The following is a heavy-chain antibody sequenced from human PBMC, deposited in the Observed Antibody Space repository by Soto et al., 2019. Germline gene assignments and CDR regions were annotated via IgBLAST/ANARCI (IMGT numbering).Heavy chain of an antibody. CDR3: ANSGSGNDY. V-gene: IGHV3-30*18. D-gene: IGHD2-15*01. J-gene: IGHJ4*02. Sequence: VQLVESGVGVVQPGRSLRLSCAASGFTFSSYGMHWVRQAPGKGLEWVAVISYDGSNKYYADSVKGRFTISRDNSKNTLYLQMNSLRAEDTAVYYCANSGSGNDYWGQGTLVTVSS. CDR1: GFTFSSYG. CDR2: ISYDGSNK.